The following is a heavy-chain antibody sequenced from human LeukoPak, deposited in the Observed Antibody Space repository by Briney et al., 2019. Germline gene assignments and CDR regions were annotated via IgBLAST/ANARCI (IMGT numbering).Heavy chain of an antibody. CDR2: IYHSGST. Sequence: KTSETLSLTCTVSGYSISSDYYWGCIRQPPGKGLEWIGSIYHSGSTYNNPSLKSRVTISVDTSKNQFSLKLTSVTAADTAVYYCARLYLPATRFDYWGQGTLVTVSS. V-gene: IGHV4-38-2*02. J-gene: IGHJ4*02. D-gene: IGHD5-24*01. CDR3: ARLYLPATRFDY. CDR1: GYSISSDYY.